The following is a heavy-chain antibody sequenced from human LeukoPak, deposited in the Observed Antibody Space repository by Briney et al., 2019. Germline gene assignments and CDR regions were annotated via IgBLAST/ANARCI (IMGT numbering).Heavy chain of an antibody. CDR1: GGSISSSSYY. CDR3: ARVGHYDFWSGYYKPTAFDY. Sequence: SETLSLTCTVSGGSISSSSYYWGWIRQPPGKGLEWIGSIYYSGSTYYNPSLKSRVTISVDTSKNQFSLKLSSVTAADTAVYYCARVGHYDFWSGYYKPTAFDYWGQGTLVTVSS. J-gene: IGHJ4*02. D-gene: IGHD3-3*01. V-gene: IGHV4-39*07. CDR2: IYYSGST.